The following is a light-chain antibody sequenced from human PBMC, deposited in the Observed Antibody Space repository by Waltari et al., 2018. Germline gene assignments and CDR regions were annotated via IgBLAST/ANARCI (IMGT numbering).Light chain of an antibody. CDR2: YDS. CDR3: QVWDTTSDQVV. Sequence: YVLTQSPSQSLAPGKTAIITCGGGKLETYSVHWYQQKPGQAPPLVIKYDSDRPSGIPERFSGSNSGNTATLTISSVEDGDEADYYCQVWDTTSDQVVFGGGTRLSVV. J-gene: IGLJ2*01. CDR1: KLETYS. V-gene: IGLV3-21*04.